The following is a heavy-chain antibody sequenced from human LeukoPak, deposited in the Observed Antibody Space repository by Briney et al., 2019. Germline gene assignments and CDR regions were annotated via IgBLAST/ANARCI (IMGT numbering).Heavy chain of an antibody. V-gene: IGHV4-39*01. CDR2: IHYSVTT. CDR1: GGSISTSITPTY. CDR3: ARKGTIAPTGASHFDY. Sequence: SETLCLTCTVSGGSISTSITPTYWNWVRQPPGKGLELIGSIHYSVTTYYNPSLESRATISVDTSKNQFSVKLTSVTAADTAVYYCARKGTIAPTGASHFDYWGRGTLVTVSS. J-gene: IGHJ4*02. D-gene: IGHD6-13*01.